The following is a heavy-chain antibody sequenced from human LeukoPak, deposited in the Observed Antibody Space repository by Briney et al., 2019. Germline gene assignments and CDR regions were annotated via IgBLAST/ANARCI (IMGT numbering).Heavy chain of an antibody. CDR3: ARANRMVRGFTNRNTRWAMGAFDI. CDR2: INHSGFT. D-gene: IGHD3-10*01. Sequence: PSETLSLTCAVYGGSFRDYYWSWIRQPPGQGLEWVGEINHSGFTTYNPSLERRITISVDTSMNQFFLNLKSVTAADTVVYYCARANRMVRGFTNRNTRWAMGAFDIWGQGTMVTVSS. J-gene: IGHJ3*02. CDR1: GGSFRDYY. V-gene: IGHV4-34*01.